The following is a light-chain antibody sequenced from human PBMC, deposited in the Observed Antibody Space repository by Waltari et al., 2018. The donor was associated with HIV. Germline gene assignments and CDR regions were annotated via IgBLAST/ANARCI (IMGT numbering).Light chain of an antibody. CDR3: TSFTSSSAWL. J-gene: IGLJ3*02. Sequence: QSALTQPASVSGSLGQSITFSCTGTSTDIGGYAYVSCYQQHPGKAPKIIIFDVTNRPSGVSDRFSGSKSGNTASLTISGLQAEDEADYYCTSFTSSSAWLFGGGTKLTVL. CDR1: STDIGGYAY. CDR2: DVT. V-gene: IGLV2-14*03.